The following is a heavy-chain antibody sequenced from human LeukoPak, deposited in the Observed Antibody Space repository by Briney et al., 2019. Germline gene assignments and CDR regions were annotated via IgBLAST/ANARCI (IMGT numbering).Heavy chain of an antibody. D-gene: IGHD3-10*01. Sequence: GGSLRLSCAASGFTFSSYAMSWVRQAPGKGLEWVSAISGSGGSTYYADSVKGRFTISRDNSKNTLYLQMNSLRAEDMAVYYCAKPVYGSGSSDTVWGQGTLVTVSS. CDR1: GFTFSSYA. V-gene: IGHV3-23*01. J-gene: IGHJ4*02. CDR2: ISGSGGST. CDR3: AKPVYGSGSSDTV.